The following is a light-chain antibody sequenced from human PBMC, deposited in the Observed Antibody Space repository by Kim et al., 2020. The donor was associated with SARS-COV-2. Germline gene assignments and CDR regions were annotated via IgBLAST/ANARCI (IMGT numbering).Light chain of an antibody. J-gene: IGLJ1*01. CDR3: QAWDSSIYV. CDR1: KLGDKY. Sequence: SVSPGQAASITCSGDKLGDKYASWYQQKPGQSPVVVIFRDNRRPSGIPERFSGSNSGNTATLTISGTQVMDEADYYCQAWDSSIYVFGTGTKVTVL. CDR2: RDN. V-gene: IGLV3-1*01.